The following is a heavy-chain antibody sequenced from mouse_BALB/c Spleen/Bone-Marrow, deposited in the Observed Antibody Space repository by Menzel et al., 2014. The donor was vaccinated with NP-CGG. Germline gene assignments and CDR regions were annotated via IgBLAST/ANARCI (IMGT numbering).Heavy chain of an antibody. CDR3: AKGVIYYDGRRDGYCDG. CDR1: GYTFTSYT. CDR2: FIPSSGYP. D-gene: IGHD1-1*01. V-gene: IGHV1-4*01. J-gene: IGHJ1*01. Sequence: VQVVESGAELARPGASVKLSCEASGYTFTSYTMHWVKHWPGQGLVWLGYFIPSSGYPNYNQRFKDTAPLTADKSSSTAYMQVSSLTSEDSAVYYWAKGVIYYDGRRDGYCDGGGAGTTGTV.